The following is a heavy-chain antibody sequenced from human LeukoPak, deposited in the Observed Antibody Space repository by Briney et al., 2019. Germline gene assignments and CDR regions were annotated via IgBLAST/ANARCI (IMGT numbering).Heavy chain of an antibody. CDR3: ARGRAFLGHSGYDRYYMDV. Sequence: SETLSLTRTVSGGSISGYYWAWIRQPPRKGLEYIGYTHYSVVTNYNPSLKSRVTISVDTSKNQFSLKLSSVTAADTAVYYCARGRAFLGHSGYDRYYMDVWGKGTTVTVSS. V-gene: IGHV4-59*12. J-gene: IGHJ6*03. D-gene: IGHD5-12*01. CDR2: THYSVVT. CDR1: GGSISGYY.